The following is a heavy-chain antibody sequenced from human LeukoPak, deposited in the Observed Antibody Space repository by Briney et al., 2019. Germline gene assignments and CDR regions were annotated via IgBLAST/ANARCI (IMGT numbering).Heavy chain of an antibody. D-gene: IGHD5-18*01. V-gene: IGHV3-21*01. CDR1: GFTFISYS. J-gene: IGHJ3*02. CDR2: ISSSSSYI. Sequence: GGSLRLSCAASGFTFISYSMNWVRQAPGKGLEWVSSISSSSSYIYYADSVKGRFTISRDNAKNSLYLQMNSLRAEDTAVYYCARVQQLWFDPSGGAFDIWGQGTMVTVSS. CDR3: ARVQQLWFDPSGGAFDI.